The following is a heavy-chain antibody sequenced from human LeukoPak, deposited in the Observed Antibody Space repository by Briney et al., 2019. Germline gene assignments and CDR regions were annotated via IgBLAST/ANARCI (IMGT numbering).Heavy chain of an antibody. Sequence: SGPTLVKPTQTLTLTCTFSGFSLSTSGVGVGWIRQPPGKALEWLALIYWDDDKRYSPSLKSRLTITEDTSKNQVVLTMTNMDPVDTATYYCAHRRGYYGSGSAFDYWGQGTLVTVSS. CDR2: IYWDDDK. J-gene: IGHJ4*02. D-gene: IGHD3-10*01. CDR1: GFSLSTSGVG. V-gene: IGHV2-5*02. CDR3: AHRRGYYGSGSAFDY.